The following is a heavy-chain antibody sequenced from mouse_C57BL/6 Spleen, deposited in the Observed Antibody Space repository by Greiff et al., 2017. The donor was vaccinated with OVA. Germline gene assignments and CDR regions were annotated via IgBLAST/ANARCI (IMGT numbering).Heavy chain of an antibody. V-gene: IGHV1-69*01. D-gene: IGHD2-5*01. CDR2: IDPSDSYT. CDR1: GYTFTSSW. Sequence: QVQLQQPGAELVLPGASVKLSCKASGYTFTSSWMHWVKQRPGQGLEWIGEIDPSDSYTNYNQKFKGKSTLTVDKSSSTAYMQLSSLTSEDSAVYYCARLYSKHFDYWGQGTTLTVSS. J-gene: IGHJ2*01. CDR3: ARLYSKHFDY.